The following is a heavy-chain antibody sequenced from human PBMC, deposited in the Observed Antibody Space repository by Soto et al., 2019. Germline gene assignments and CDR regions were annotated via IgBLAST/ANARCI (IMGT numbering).Heavy chain of an antibody. Sequence: PGGSLRLSCAASGFTFSDCAMSWVRQPPRKGLDWISAIGGGGTTTYYADSVKGRFTISRDNSKNILYLEMNSLTVDDTAVYYCAKGSGGYRPYYFDFWGQGTPVTVSS. CDR2: IGGGGTTT. J-gene: IGHJ4*02. CDR3: AKGSGGYRPYYFDF. CDR1: GFTFSDCA. V-gene: IGHV3-23*01. D-gene: IGHD3-22*01.